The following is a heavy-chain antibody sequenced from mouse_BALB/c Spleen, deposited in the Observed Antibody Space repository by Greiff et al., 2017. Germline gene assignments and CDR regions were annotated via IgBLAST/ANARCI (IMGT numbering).Heavy chain of an antibody. Sequence: DVKLVESGGDLVKPGGSLKLSCAASGFTFSSYGMSWVRQTPDKRLEWVATISSGGSYTYYPDSVKGRFTISRDNAKNTLYLQMSSLKSEDTAMYYCARQGLSLAYWGQGTLVTVSA. CDR1: GFTFSSYG. CDR3: ARQGLSLAY. J-gene: IGHJ3*01. V-gene: IGHV5-6*02. CDR2: ISSGGSYT. D-gene: IGHD2-2*01.